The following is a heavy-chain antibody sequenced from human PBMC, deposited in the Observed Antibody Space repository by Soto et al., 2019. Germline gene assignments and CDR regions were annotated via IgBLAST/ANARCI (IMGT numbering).Heavy chain of an antibody. CDR1: GFTFSSYW. J-gene: IGHJ6*02. D-gene: IGHD6-13*01. CDR3: ARDLPPRVSLVRGFDYYYGMDV. CDR2: INSDGSST. V-gene: IGHV3-74*01. Sequence: PGGSLRLSCAASGFTFSSYWMHWVRQAPGTGLVWVSRINSDGSSTSYADSVKGRLTISRDNAKNTLYLQMNSLRAEDTAVYYCARDLPPRVSLVRGFDYYYGMDVWGQGTTVTVSS.